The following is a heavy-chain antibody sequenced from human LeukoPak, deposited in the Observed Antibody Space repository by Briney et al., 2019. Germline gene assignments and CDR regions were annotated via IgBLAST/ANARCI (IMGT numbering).Heavy chain of an antibody. CDR1: GYTFTDYY. Sequence: ASLKVSCKASGYTFTDYYLHWARQAPGQGLEWMGWINPETGGTNYAQKFQGRVTLTWDTSISTAYMAVSRLRSDDTAVFYCARGRLEFYHFDYWGQGTLVTVSS. CDR2: INPETGGT. J-gene: IGHJ4*02. V-gene: IGHV1-2*02. CDR3: ARGRLEFYHFDY. D-gene: IGHD1-1*01.